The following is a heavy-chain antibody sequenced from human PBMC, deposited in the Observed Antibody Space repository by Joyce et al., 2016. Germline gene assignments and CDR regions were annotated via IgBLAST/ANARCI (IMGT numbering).Heavy chain of an antibody. D-gene: IGHD3-9*01. CDR1: GDSFSSYY. V-gene: IGHV4-59*01. Sequence: QVQLQQSGPGLVKPSETLSLTCTVSGDSFSSYYWNWIRQSPGKGLEWIGYISHSGTANYHPSLKSRVTISVDTSKNQFSLKVNSVTAADTAVYYCARWTYYDILTDYPISFAFDLWGQGTMVTVSS. CDR3: ARWTYYDILTDYPISFAFDL. J-gene: IGHJ3*01. CDR2: ISHSGTA.